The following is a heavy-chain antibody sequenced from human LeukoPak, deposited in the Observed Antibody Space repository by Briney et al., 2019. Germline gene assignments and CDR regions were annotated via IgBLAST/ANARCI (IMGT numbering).Heavy chain of an antibody. Sequence: GGSLRLSCAASGFTFTSYAMSWVRQAPGKGLEWVSGISGSGGRTDYADSVKGRFTISRDNARNTLYLQMNSLRAEDTAVYYCARVRNSNGYDFWGQGTMVIVSS. V-gene: IGHV3-23*01. D-gene: IGHD2-21*01. CDR1: GFTFTSYA. J-gene: IGHJ3*01. CDR3: ARVRNSNGYDF. CDR2: ISGSGGRT.